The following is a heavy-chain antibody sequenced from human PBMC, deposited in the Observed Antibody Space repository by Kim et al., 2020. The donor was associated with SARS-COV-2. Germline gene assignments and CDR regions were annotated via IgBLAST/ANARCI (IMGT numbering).Heavy chain of an antibody. Sequence: GGSLRLSCAASGFPFTGYTMNWVRQAPGKGLEWVSAIIGSGGATYYADSVKGRFTISRDNSKNTLYLHTNTLRADDTAVYYCAKGFGGDRAYGVQGTLVTVSS. J-gene: IGHJ4*02. V-gene: IGHV3-23*01. D-gene: IGHD2-21*01. CDR1: GFPFTGYT. CDR2: IIGSGGAT. CDR3: AKGFGGDRAY.